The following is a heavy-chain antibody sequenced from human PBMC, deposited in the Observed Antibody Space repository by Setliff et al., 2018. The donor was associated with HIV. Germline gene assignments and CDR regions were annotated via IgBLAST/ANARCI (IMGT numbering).Heavy chain of an antibody. J-gene: IGHJ4*02. V-gene: IGHV1-69*10. Sequence: SVKVSCKASGYNFTNYGIGWVRQAPGQGLEWMGGIVPVLGITNYSPKFQGRVTITTDESTTTAYMDLSSLRSEDTAVYYCARDRLGHIDRPYFDYWGQGTLVTVSS. CDR2: IVPVLGIT. CDR1: GYNFTNYG. CDR3: ARDRLGHIDRPYFDY. D-gene: IGHD2-21*01.